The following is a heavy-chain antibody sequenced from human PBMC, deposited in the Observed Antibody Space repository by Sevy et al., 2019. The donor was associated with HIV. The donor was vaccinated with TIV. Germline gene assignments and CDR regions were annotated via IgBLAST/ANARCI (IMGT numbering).Heavy chain of an antibody. CDR2: INSISSNI. D-gene: IGHD2-15*01. J-gene: IGHJ4*02. CDR3: ARDLFSGGNAVYGY. CDR1: GFTFSSYA. V-gene: IGHV3-21*01. Sequence: GGSLRLSCAASGFTFSSYAMNWVRQAPGKGLEWVSSINSISSNIYYADSVKCRFTIYRDNAENSLYLQMNNVRAEDTAVYYCARDLFSGGNAVYGYWGQGTLVTVSS.